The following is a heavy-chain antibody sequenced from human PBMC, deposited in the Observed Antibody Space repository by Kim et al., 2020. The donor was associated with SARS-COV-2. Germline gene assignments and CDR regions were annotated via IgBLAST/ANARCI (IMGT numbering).Heavy chain of an antibody. V-gene: IGHV3-11*05. Sequence: WGSLRLSCAASGFTFSDYYMTWIRQAPGKGLEWLSYISGSTGYTNYADSMKGRFTISRDNANNSLYLQMNSLRAEEKAVYYCARAWDGAASMYAFDVWGQGTTVTVS. CDR1: GFTFSDYY. CDR3: ARAWDGAASMYAFDV. CDR2: ISGSTGYT. D-gene: IGHD2-2*01. J-gene: IGHJ3*01.